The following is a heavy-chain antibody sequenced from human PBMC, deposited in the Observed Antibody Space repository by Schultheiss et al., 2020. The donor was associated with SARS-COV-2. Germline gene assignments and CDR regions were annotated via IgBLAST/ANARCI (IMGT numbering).Heavy chain of an antibody. Sequence: GESLTISCAASGFTFSSYAMSWVRQAPGKGLEWVSAISGSGGSTYYADSVKGRFTISRDNSKNTLYLQMNSLRAEDTAVYYCAKDSVVRGATGGQGTLVTVSS. CDR1: GFTFSSYA. CDR2: ISGSGGST. CDR3: AKDSVVRGAT. V-gene: IGHV3-23*01. D-gene: IGHD3-10*01. J-gene: IGHJ4*02.